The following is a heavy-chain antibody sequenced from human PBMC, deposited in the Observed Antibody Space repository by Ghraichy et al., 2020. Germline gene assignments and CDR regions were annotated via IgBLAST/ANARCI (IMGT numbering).Heavy chain of an antibody. Sequence: ESLNISCTVSGGSVSDSSYYWGWIRQPPGKRLEWIGQIHHGGATSYNPSLKSRVTMSVDTSKNQFSLKLGSVTAADTAVYHCARRGPVEGYKPPFDYWGQGTLVTVSS. D-gene: IGHD5-24*01. CDR2: IHHGGAT. CDR3: ARRGPVEGYKPPFDY. J-gene: IGHJ4*02. V-gene: IGHV4-39*01. CDR1: GGSVSDSSYY.